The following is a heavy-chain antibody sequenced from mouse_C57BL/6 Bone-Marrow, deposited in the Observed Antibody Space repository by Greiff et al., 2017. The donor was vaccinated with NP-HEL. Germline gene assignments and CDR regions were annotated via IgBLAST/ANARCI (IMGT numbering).Heavy chain of an antibody. D-gene: IGHD2-3*01. CDR3: ARERRWLLPWYVDV. CDR2: INPYNGGT. V-gene: IGHV1-19*01. Sequence: EVQLQQSGPVLVKPGASVKMSCKASGYTFTDYYMNWVKQSHGKSLEWIGVINPYNGGTSYNQKFKGKATLTVDKSSSTAYMELNSLTSEDSAVYYCARERRWLLPWYVDVWGTGTTVTVSS. CDR1: GYTFTDYY. J-gene: IGHJ1*03.